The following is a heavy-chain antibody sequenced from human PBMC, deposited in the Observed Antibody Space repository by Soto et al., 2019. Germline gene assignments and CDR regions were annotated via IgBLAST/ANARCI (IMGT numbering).Heavy chain of an antibody. CDR3: ATTWQAGRGYFDY. V-gene: IGHV3-23*01. CDR1: GFSFSNYA. Sequence: GGSLRLSCAASGFSFSNYAMSWVRQPPGKGLEWVSSVTAGGSSTNYADSVKGRFTISRDNSRNTLYLQMNSLRAEDTALYYCATTWQAGRGYFDYWGRGTLVTGSS. CDR2: VTAGGSST. J-gene: IGHJ4*02. D-gene: IGHD3-10*01.